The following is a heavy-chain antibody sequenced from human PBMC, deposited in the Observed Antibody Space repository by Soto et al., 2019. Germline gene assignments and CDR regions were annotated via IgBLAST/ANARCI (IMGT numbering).Heavy chain of an antibody. V-gene: IGHV3-23*01. Sequence: EVQLLESGGGLVQPGGSLRLSCAASGFTFSSYAMSWVRQAPGKGLEWVSAISGSGGSTYYADSVKSRFTISRDNSKNTLYLQMNSLRAEDTAVYYCAKVGSSITIRRGGDYWGQGTLVTVSS. CDR2: ISGSGGST. CDR1: GFTFSSYA. J-gene: IGHJ4*02. CDR3: AKVGSSITIRRGGDY. D-gene: IGHD3-10*01.